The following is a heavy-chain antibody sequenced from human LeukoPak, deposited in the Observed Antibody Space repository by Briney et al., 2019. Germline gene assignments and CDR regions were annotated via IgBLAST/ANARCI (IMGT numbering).Heavy chain of an antibody. J-gene: IGHJ4*02. CDR2: IGTDT. Sequence: GFSLRLSCAASGFTFSSYAMSWVRQAPGKRLEWVSSIGTDTHYADSVKGRFTVSRDNSNNTLYLQLNSLRAADSAVYYCAKDALPGKSIWHYFANWGQGTLVTVPS. V-gene: IGHV3-23*01. CDR3: AKDALPGKSIWHYFAN. CDR1: GFTFSSYA. D-gene: IGHD3-10*01.